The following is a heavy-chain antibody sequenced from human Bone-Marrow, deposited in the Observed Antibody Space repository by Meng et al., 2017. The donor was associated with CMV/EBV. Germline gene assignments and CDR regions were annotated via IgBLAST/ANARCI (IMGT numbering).Heavy chain of an antibody. CDR1: GYTFTSYG. V-gene: IGHV1-2*02. Sequence: ASVKVSCKASGYTFTSYGISWVRQAPGQGLEWMGWINPNSGGTNYAQKFQGRVTMTRDTSISTAYMEMSRLRADDTAGYYCARRVGATYYFDYWGQGTLVTVSS. D-gene: IGHD1-26*01. J-gene: IGHJ4*02. CDR2: INPNSGGT. CDR3: ARRVGATYYFDY.